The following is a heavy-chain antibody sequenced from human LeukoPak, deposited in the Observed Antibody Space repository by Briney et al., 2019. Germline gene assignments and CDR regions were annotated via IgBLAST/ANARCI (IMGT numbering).Heavy chain of an antibody. D-gene: IGHD1-20*01. J-gene: IGHJ6*03. Sequence: GGSLRLSCAASGFIFSSYAMTWVRQAPGRGLEWLSTISGSGTTTYYVDSVKGRFTVSRDNSKNTLYLQMNSLRAEDTAVYYCAKELITHRRNYYYYMDVWGKGTTVTVSS. CDR2: ISGSGTTT. CDR1: GFIFSSYA. CDR3: AKELITHRRNYYYYMDV. V-gene: IGHV3-23*01.